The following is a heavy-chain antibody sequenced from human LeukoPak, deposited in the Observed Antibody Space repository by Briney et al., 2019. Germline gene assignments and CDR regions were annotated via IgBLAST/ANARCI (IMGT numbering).Heavy chain of an antibody. V-gene: IGHV3-21*05. J-gene: IGHJ4*02. CDR3: ARDRRGRGIAVAGMGY. CDR1: GITFSSYS. Sequence: PGGSLRLSCAASGITFSSYSMNWVRQAPGKGLEWVSYISSSSSYIYYADSVKGRFTISRDNAKNSLYLQVNSLRAEDTAIYYCARDRRGRGIAVAGMGYWGQGTLVTVSS. D-gene: IGHD6-19*01. CDR2: ISSSSSYI.